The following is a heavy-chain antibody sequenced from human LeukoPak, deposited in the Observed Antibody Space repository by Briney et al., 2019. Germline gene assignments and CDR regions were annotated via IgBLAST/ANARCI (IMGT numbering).Heavy chain of an antibody. Sequence: SSETLSLTCTVSGGSISSGSYYWSWIRQPAGKGLEWIGRIYTSGSTNYNPSLKSRVTMSVDTSKNQFSLKLSSVTAADTAVYYCARVEYSSSRYFDYWGQGTLVTVSS. J-gene: IGHJ4*02. CDR3: ARVEYSSSRYFDY. V-gene: IGHV4-61*02. CDR2: IYTSGST. D-gene: IGHD6-6*01. CDR1: GGSISSGSYY.